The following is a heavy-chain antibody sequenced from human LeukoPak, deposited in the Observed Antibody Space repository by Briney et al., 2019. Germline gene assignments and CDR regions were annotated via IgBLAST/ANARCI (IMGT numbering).Heavy chain of an antibody. CDR2: INWNGGST. D-gene: IGHD3-10*01. Sequence: GGSLRLSCAASGXTFDDYGMSWVRQAPGKGLEWVSGINWNGGSTGYADSVKGRFTISRDNAKNSLYLQMNSLRAEDTALYYCARVAQLLWFGELDYWGQGTLVTVSS. CDR3: ARVAQLLWFGELDY. V-gene: IGHV3-20*04. CDR1: GXTFDDYG. J-gene: IGHJ4*02.